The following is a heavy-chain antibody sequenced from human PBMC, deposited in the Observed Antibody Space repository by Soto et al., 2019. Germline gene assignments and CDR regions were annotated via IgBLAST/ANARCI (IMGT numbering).Heavy chain of an antibody. Sequence: ASVKVSCTASGGTFSSYAISWVRQAPGQGLEWMGGIIPIFGTANYAQKFQGRVTMTRNTSIRTAYMELSSLRSDDTAVYYCARVISGGHSDYWGQGTLVTVSS. J-gene: IGHJ4*02. V-gene: IGHV1-69*05. CDR1: GGTFSSYA. D-gene: IGHD2-15*01. CDR3: ARVISGGHSDY. CDR2: IIPIFGTA.